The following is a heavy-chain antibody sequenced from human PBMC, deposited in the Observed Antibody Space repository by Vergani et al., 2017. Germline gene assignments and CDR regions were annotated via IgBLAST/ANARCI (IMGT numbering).Heavy chain of an antibody. CDR1: GYTFTSYG. Sequence: QVQLVQSGAEVKKPGASVKVSCKASGYTFTSYGISWVRQAPGQGLEWMGGIIPIFGTANYAQKFQGRVTITADESTSTAYMELSSLRSEDTAVYYCARDRGSSGWYQQFDYWGQGTLVTVSS. V-gene: IGHV1-69*13. D-gene: IGHD6-19*01. J-gene: IGHJ4*02. CDR3: ARDRGSSGWYQQFDY. CDR2: IIPIFGTA.